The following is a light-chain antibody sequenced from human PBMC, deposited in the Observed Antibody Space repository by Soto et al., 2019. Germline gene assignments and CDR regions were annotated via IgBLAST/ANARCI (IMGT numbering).Light chain of an antibody. Sequence: DIQMTQVPSTLAASVGDRVTITCRASQNIERWLAWYQQKPGKAPKLLLYDVSSLESGVPSRFSGSGSGTEFILTTNGLQPDDFATYFCQQFKSGTWTFDQGTKVDIK. CDR1: QNIERW. CDR3: QQFKSGTWT. CDR2: DVS. V-gene: IGKV1-5*01. J-gene: IGKJ1*01.